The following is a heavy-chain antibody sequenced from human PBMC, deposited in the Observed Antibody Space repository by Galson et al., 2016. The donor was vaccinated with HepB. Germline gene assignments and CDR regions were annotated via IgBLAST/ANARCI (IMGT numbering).Heavy chain of an antibody. V-gene: IGHV1-46*01. CDR3: ARHIGGLGYVDY. D-gene: IGHD1-26*01. CDR2: INPSGGST. J-gene: IGHJ4*02. CDR1: GYTFTSYY. Sequence: SVKVSCKASGYTFTSYYMHWVRQAPGQGLEWMGIINPSGGSTSYAQKFQGRVTMTRDTSKNTLYLQMNGLRGEDTAVYYCARHIGGLGYVDYWGQGTPVTVSS.